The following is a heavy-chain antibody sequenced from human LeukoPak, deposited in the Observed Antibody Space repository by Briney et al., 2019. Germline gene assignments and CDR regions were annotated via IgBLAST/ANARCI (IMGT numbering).Heavy chain of an antibody. CDR1: GFAFSTYW. V-gene: IGHV3-7*04. J-gene: IGHJ4*02. Sequence: GGSLRLSCAASGFAFSTYWMSWVRQAPGKGLEWVANIKGDGSDKYYLDSLKGRFTVSRDNAKNSLYLQVNSLRADDTAVYYCARPFGSGTYYQFDLWGQGTLVTVS. CDR2: IKGDGSDK. D-gene: IGHD3-10*01. CDR3: ARPFGSGTYYQFDL.